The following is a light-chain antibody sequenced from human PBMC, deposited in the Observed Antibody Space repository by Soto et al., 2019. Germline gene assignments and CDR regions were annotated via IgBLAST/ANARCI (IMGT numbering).Light chain of an antibody. CDR2: LGS. J-gene: IGKJ4*01. V-gene: IGKV2-28*01. Sequence: DIVMTRAPLSLPVTPGEPASISCRSMQSCLHSNGYNFLDWYMQKPGQSPHLLIYLGSNRASGVPDRVSGSGSGTDCTLKISRVKDEDVVVYYCMQPLQPPLTFGGGNKVDIK. CDR1: QSCLHSNGYNF. CDR3: MQPLQPPLT.